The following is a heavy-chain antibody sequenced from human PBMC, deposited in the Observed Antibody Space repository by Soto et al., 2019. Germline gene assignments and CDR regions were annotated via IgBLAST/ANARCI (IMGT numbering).Heavy chain of an antibody. J-gene: IGHJ4*02. CDR1: GGSISSGGYY. D-gene: IGHD3-22*01. V-gene: IGHV4-31*03. Sequence: PSETLSLTCTVSGGSISSGGYYWSWIRRHPGKGLEWIGYIYYSGSTYYNPSLKSRVTISVDTSKNQFSLKLSSVTAADTAVYYCARGGDSSGYYVSGSLVWGQGTLVTVSS. CDR2: IYYSGST. CDR3: ARGGDSSGYYVSGSLV.